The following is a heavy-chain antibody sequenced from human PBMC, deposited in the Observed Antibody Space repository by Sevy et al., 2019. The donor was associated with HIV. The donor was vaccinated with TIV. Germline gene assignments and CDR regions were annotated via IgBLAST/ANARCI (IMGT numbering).Heavy chain of an antibody. CDR2: IYSGGST. D-gene: IGHD3-22*01. CDR3: ARDPYDSSGYSAFDN. V-gene: IGHV3-66*01. Sequence: GGSLRLSCAASGFTVSSNYMSWVRQAPGKGLEWVSVIYSGGSTYYADSVKGRFTISRDNSKNKLYLQMNSLRAEDTAVYYCARDPYDSSGYSAFDNWGQGTMVTVSS. CDR1: GFTVSSNY. J-gene: IGHJ3*02.